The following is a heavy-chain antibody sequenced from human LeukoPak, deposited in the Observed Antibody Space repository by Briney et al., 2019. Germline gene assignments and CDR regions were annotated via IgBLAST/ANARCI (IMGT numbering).Heavy chain of an antibody. CDR3: ARKTSGSYYEYIDY. V-gene: IGHV3-48*03. J-gene: IGHJ4*02. CDR1: GFTFSSYE. CDR2: ISSSGSTI. D-gene: IGHD1-26*01. Sequence: GGSLRLSCAASGFTFSSYEMNWVRQAPGKGLEWLSYISSSGSTIYYADYVKGRFTISRDNAKNSLYLQMNSLRAEDTALYYCARKTSGSYYEYIDYWGQGTLVTVFS.